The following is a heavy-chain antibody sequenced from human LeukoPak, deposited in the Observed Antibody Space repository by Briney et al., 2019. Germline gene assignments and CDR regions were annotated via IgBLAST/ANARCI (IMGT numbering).Heavy chain of an antibody. D-gene: IGHD3-22*01. J-gene: IGHJ4*02. V-gene: IGHV4-4*09. Sequence: PSETLSLTCTVSGGSISSDYWSWIRQPPGRGLEWIGYIYTDGSTNYNPSLKSRVTISADTSKNQFALKLSSVTAADTAVYYCAKSYYDYSTYYSYYFNLWGQGALVTVSS. CDR3: AKSYYDYSTYYSYYFNL. CDR1: GGSISSDY. CDR2: IYTDGST.